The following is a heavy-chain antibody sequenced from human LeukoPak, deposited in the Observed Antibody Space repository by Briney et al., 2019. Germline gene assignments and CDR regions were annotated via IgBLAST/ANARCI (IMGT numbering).Heavy chain of an antibody. Sequence: PGGSLRLSCAASGFTFDDYAMHWVRQAPGKGLEWVSLISWDGGSTYYADSVKGRFTISRDNSKNTLYLQMNSLRAEDTAVYYCARDLKKGLGAFDIWGQGTMVTVSS. D-gene: IGHD3-22*01. CDR2: ISWDGGST. V-gene: IGHV3-43D*03. J-gene: IGHJ3*02. CDR3: ARDLKKGLGAFDI. CDR1: GFTFDDYA.